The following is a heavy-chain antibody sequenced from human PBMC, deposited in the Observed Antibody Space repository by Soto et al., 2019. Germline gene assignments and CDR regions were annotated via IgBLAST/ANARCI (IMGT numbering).Heavy chain of an antibody. CDR2: ISYDGSNK. Sequence: QVPLVESGGGVVQPGRSLRLSCAASGFTFSSYGMHWVRQAPGKVLERVAVISYDGSNKYYAESVKGRFTISRDNSKNTLYLQMNSLRAEDTAVYYCAKVGSHYYGSVSYSSYYFDYWGQGTLGTVSS. CDR1: GFTFSSYG. CDR3: AKVGSHYYGSVSYSSYYFDY. D-gene: IGHD3-10*01. V-gene: IGHV3-30*18. J-gene: IGHJ4*02.